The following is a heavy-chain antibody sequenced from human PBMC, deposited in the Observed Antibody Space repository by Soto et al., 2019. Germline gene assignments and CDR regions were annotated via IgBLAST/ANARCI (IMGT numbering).Heavy chain of an antibody. V-gene: IGHV1-69*13. CDR3: ARCITIFGVVITPYYYGMDV. D-gene: IGHD3-3*01. J-gene: IGHJ6*02. Sequence: ASVKVSCKASGGTFSSYAISWVRQAPGQGLEWMGGIIPIFGTANYAQKFQGRVTITADESTSTAYMELSSLRSEDTAVYYCARCITIFGVVITPYYYGMDVWGQGTTVTVSS. CDR2: IIPIFGTA. CDR1: GGTFSSYA.